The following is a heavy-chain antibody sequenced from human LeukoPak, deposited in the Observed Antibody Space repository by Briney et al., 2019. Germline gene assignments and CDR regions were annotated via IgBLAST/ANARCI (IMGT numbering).Heavy chain of an antibody. Sequence: GASVKVSCKASGYTFTGYYMHWVRQAPGQGLEWMGWINPNSGGTNYAQKFQGRVTMTRDTSISTAYMELSRLRSDDTAVYYCARELAATGRVYYYYYYYMDVWGKGTTVTISS. CDR3: ARELAATGRVYYYYYYYMDV. J-gene: IGHJ6*03. V-gene: IGHV1-2*02. D-gene: IGHD2-15*01. CDR1: GYTFTGYY. CDR2: INPNSGGT.